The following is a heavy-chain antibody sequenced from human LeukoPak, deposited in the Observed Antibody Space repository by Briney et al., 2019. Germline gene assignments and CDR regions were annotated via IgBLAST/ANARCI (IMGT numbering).Heavy chain of an antibody. D-gene: IGHD6-13*01. CDR3: ARVQARIAAAGYDAFDI. V-gene: IGHV4-4*07. CDR2: IYTSGST. J-gene: IGHJ3*02. CDR1: GGSISSYY. Sequence: SETLSLTCTVSGGSISSYYWSWIRQPAGKGLEWIGRIYTSGSTNYNPSLKSRVTMSVDTSKNQFSLKLSSVTAADTAVYYCARVQARIAAAGYDAFDIWGQGTMVTVSS.